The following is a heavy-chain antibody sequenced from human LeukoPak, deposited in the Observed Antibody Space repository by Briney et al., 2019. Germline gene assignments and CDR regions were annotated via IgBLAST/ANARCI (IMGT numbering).Heavy chain of an antibody. CDR1: GFTFSSYA. Sequence: PGGSLRLSCAPSGFTFSSYAMSWVRQAPRKGLEWVSSIVSSVKNTHYAGSVKGRFTISRDNSKHTLYLQMNRLSAEDTAIYYWARDQAFDWFYYYYGMDVWGLGTTVIVSS. V-gene: IGHV3-23*01. J-gene: IGHJ6*02. CDR3: ARDQAFDWFYYYYGMDV. CDR2: IVSSVKNT. D-gene: IGHD3-9*01.